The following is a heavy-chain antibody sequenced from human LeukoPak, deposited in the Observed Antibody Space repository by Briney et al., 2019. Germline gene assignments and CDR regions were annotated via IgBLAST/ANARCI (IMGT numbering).Heavy chain of an antibody. CDR2: ISGSGGST. D-gene: IGHD2-15*01. V-gene: IGHV3-23*01. CDR1: GFTFSSYA. Sequence: GGSLRLSCAASGFTFSSYAMSWVRQAPGKGLEWVSAISGSGGSTYYADSVKGRFTISRDNSKNTLYLQMNSLRAEDTAVYYCAKMGTSVVVVAATIDYWGQGTLVTVSS. J-gene: IGHJ4*02. CDR3: AKMGTSVVVVAATIDY.